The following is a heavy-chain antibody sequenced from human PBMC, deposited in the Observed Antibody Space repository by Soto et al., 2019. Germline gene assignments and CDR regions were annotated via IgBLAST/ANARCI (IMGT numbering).Heavy chain of an antibody. Sequence: QVQLVESGGGVVQPGRSLRLSCAASGFTFSSYGMHWVRQAPGKGLEWVAVISYDGSNKYYADSVKGRFTISRDNSKNTLYLQMNSLRAEDTAVYYCAKDRYREEVAIDYWGQGTLVTVSS. CDR1: GFTFSSYG. V-gene: IGHV3-30*18. CDR2: ISYDGSNK. D-gene: IGHD5-12*01. CDR3: AKDRYREEVAIDY. J-gene: IGHJ4*02.